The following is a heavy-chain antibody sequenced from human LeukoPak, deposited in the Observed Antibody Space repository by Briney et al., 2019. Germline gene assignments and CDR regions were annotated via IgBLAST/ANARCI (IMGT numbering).Heavy chain of an antibody. CDR2: ISGDGGST. Sequence: SGGSLRLSCAASGFTFDDYAMHWVRQAPGKGLEWVSLISGDGGSTYYADSVKGRFTISRDNSKNSLYLQMNSLRTEDTALYYCAKERTQNDYSNTLDYWGQGTLVTVSS. J-gene: IGHJ4*02. CDR3: AKERTQNDYSNTLDY. V-gene: IGHV3-43*02. D-gene: IGHD4-11*01. CDR1: GFTFDDYA.